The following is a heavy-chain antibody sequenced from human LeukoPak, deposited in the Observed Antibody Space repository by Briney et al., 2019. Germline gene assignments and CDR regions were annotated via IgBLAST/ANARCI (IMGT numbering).Heavy chain of an antibody. Sequence: PSETVSLTCTVSGGSISSGDYYWSWIRQPPGKGLGWIGYICYSGSTYYNPSLKSRVTISVDTSKNQFSLKLSSVTAADTAVYYCARDSGTFYDSSGYYFLDYWGQGTLVTVSS. CDR3: ARDSGTFYDSSGYYFLDY. J-gene: IGHJ4*02. D-gene: IGHD3-22*01. V-gene: IGHV4-30-4*01. CDR1: GGSISSGDYY. CDR2: ICYSGST.